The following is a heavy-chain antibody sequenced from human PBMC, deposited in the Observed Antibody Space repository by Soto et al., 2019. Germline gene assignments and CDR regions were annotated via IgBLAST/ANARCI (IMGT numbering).Heavy chain of an antibody. CDR1: GGSFSGYY. D-gene: IGHD6-6*01. J-gene: IGHJ6*02. V-gene: IGHV4-34*01. CDR2: INPSGST. CDR3: AREMGISARPYYYFAMDV. Sequence: QVQPQQWGAGLLKPSETLSLTCAVYGGSFSGYYWNWIRQPPGKGLEWIGEINPSGSTNYNPSLKSGVTLAVDTSQTQFYLSVRSVTAADTAVYFWAREMGISARPYYYFAMDVWGHGTTVTVSS.